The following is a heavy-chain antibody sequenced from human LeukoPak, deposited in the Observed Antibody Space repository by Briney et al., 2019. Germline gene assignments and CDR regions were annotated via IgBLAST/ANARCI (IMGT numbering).Heavy chain of an antibody. V-gene: IGHV3-21*01. CDR2: ISSSSSYI. CDR1: GFTFSSYS. D-gene: IGHD2-2*01. CDR3: ARVGVVPAAMAFDY. Sequence: GRSLRLSCAASGFTFSSYSMNWVRQAPGKGLEWVSSISSSSSYIYYADSAKGRFTISRDNAKNSLYLQMNSLRAEDTAVYYCARVGVVPAAMAFDYWGQGTLVTVSS. J-gene: IGHJ4*02.